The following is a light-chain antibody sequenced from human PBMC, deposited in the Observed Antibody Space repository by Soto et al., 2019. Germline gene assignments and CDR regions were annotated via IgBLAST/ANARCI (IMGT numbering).Light chain of an antibody. J-gene: IGKJ3*01. CDR3: QQYGGSPFT. CDR2: AAS. Sequence: EMGFTQSPITRPFYPWVVATLSCRASQSVSVHSLAWYQQKGGQAPRLLIYAASTRATGVPDRFSGTGSGTDFALTISRLETDDSAAYYCQQYGGSPFTFGPGTKVDIK. V-gene: IGKV3-20*01. CDR1: QSVSVHS.